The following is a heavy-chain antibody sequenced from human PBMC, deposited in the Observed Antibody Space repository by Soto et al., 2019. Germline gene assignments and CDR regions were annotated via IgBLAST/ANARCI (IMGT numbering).Heavy chain of an antibody. D-gene: IGHD2-15*01. J-gene: IGHJ5*02. Sequence: PGGSLRLSCAASGFTFSGSAMHWVRQASGKGLEWVGRIRSKANSYATAYAASVKGRFTISRDDSKNTAYLQMNSLKTEDTAVYYCTRVAATKGWFDPWGQGTLVTVSS. CDR2: IRSKANSYAT. CDR1: GFTFSGSA. V-gene: IGHV3-73*01. CDR3: TRVAATKGWFDP.